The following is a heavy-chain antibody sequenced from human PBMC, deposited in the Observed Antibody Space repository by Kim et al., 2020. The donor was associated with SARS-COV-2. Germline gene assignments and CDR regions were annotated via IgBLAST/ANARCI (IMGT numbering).Heavy chain of an antibody. D-gene: IGHD1-20*01. V-gene: IGHV1-69*05. CDR2: IIPLFRTA. Sequence: SVKVSCTASGGAFSYYGISWMRQAPGQGLEWVGGIIPLFRTANYAQNFQGRVSITTDESTRTAFMEMSSLRVEDTAVYYCARDGISGNENPIDAFDIWG. CDR1: GGAFSYYG. CDR3: ARDGISGNENPIDAFDI. J-gene: IGHJ3*02.